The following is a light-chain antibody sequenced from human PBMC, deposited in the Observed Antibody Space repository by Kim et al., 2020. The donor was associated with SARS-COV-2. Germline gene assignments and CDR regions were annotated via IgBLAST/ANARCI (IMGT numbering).Light chain of an antibody. Sequence: SASVGDRVTITCRASQSISNFLCWYQQKPGKAPKLLIYPPSSLQKGVPSRFSGSGSGTDFTLTISSLQPEDFATYYCQQSYSTPHTFGQGTKLEI. CDR1: QSISNF. CDR3: QQSYSTPHT. V-gene: IGKV1-39*01. CDR2: PPS. J-gene: IGKJ2*01.